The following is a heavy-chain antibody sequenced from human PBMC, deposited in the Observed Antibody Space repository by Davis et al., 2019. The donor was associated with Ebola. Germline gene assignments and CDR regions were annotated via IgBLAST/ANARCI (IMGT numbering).Heavy chain of an antibody. CDR1: GYTFTSYG. CDR2: ISSYNGNT. V-gene: IGHV1-18*01. CDR3: ARYDSSGYADFDY. Sequence: ASVKVSCKASGYTFTSYGLSWVRQAPGQGLEWMGWISSYNGNTNYAQKLQGRVTMTTDTSTSTAYMELRSLRSEDTAVYYCARYDSSGYADFDYWGQGTLVTVSS. D-gene: IGHD3-22*01. J-gene: IGHJ4*02.